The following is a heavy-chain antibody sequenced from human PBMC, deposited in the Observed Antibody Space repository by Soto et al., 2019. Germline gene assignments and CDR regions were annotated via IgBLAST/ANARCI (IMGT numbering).Heavy chain of an antibody. CDR1: GGSISSGGYS. CDR3: ARHLSTTIAPLPFDY. V-gene: IGHV4-30-2*01. Sequence: SETLSLTCAVSGGSISSGGYSWSWIRQPPGKGLEWIGYIYHSGSTYYNPSLKSRVTISVDRSKNQFSLKLSSVTAADTAVYYCARHLSTTIAPLPFDYWGQGTLVTVSS. D-gene: IGHD1-1*01. CDR2: IYHSGST. J-gene: IGHJ4*02.